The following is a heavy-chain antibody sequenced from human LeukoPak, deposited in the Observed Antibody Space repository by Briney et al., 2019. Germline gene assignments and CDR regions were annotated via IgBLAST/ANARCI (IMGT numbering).Heavy chain of an antibody. V-gene: IGHV3-20*01. CDR1: GFSFSNYA. CDR3: ARGRFHGSGSYPFFDY. J-gene: IGHJ4*02. D-gene: IGHD3-10*01. CDR2: ISWNGGNT. Sequence: PGRSLRLSCAASGFSFSNYAMHWVRQAPGQGLEWVSGISWNGGNTRYADSVKGRFTISRDNAKNSLYLQMNSLRAEDTALYHCARGRFHGSGSYPFFDYWGQGTLITVSS.